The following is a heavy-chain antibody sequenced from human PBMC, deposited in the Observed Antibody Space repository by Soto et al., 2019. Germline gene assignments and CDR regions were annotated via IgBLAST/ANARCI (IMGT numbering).Heavy chain of an antibody. CDR3: ARDWYCSGGRCYNCFDP. Sequence: QVQLVQSGAEVKKPGASVKVSCKASGYTFTSYGITWVRQAPGQGLEWMEWISADNGNTNYAQKLQGRVTMTTDTSTSTAYMELRSVRSDDTAVYYCARDWYCSGGRCYNCFDPWGQGTLVTVSS. CDR1: GYTFTSYG. J-gene: IGHJ5*02. CDR2: ISADNGNT. D-gene: IGHD2-15*01. V-gene: IGHV1-18*01.